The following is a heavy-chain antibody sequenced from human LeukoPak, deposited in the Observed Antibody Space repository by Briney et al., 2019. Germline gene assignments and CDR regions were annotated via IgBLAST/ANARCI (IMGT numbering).Heavy chain of an antibody. J-gene: IGHJ4*02. CDR2: ISSSSSYI. D-gene: IGHD2-2*01. V-gene: IGHV3-21*01. CDR1: GFTFSSYS. Sequence: TGGSLRLSCAASGFTFSSYSMNWVRQAPGKGLEWVSSISSSSSYIYYADSVKGRFTISRDNAKNSLYLQMNSLRAEDTAVYCCAISRGRYCSSTSCYNTFDYWGQGTLVTVSS. CDR3: AISRGRYCSSTSCYNTFDY.